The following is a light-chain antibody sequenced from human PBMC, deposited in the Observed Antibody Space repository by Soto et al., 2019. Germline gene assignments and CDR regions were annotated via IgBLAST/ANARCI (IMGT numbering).Light chain of an antibody. CDR3: SSYAGSSNV. CDR1: SSDVGGYNY. V-gene: IGLV2-14*01. CDR2: GVT. J-gene: IGLJ1*01. Sequence: QPVLTQPASVSGSPGQSITISCTGTSSDVGGYNYVSWYQQYPGKAPKIIIHGVTNRPSGVSDRFSGSKSGNTASLTVSGLQAEDEADYYCSSYAGSSNVFGTGTKLTVL.